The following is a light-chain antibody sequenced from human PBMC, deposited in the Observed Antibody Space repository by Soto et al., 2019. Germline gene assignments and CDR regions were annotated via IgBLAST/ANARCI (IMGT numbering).Light chain of an antibody. Sequence: DVQMTQSPSSLSASVGDRVTITCRASQAIRSYLAWYQQKPGKVPRLLIYAASTLQSGVPSRFSGSGSGTDFTLAITSLQPEDVATYYCQKYYSASFTFGPGTKVDIK. CDR3: QKYYSASFT. J-gene: IGKJ3*01. V-gene: IGKV1-27*01. CDR1: QAIRSY. CDR2: AAS.